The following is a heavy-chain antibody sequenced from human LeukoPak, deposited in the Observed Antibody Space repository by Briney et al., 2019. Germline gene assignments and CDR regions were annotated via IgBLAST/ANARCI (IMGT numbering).Heavy chain of an antibody. V-gene: IGHV4-59*08. CDR1: GGSISGYY. J-gene: IGHJ3*02. D-gene: IGHD6-13*01. CDR3: ARRSLAAPGKGAFDI. Sequence: PSETLSLTCTVSGGSISGYYWSCIRQPPGKGLEWIAYIYSSGSTNCNPSLQSRVTISVDTSKNQFSLKLSSVTAADTAMYYCARRSLAAPGKGAFDIWGQGTMVTVSS. CDR2: IYSSGST.